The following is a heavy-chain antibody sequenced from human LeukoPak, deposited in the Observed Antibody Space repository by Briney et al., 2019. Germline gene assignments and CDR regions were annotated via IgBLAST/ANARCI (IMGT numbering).Heavy chain of an antibody. D-gene: IGHD3-22*01. V-gene: IGHV3-48*01. CDR3: ARGTYYYDSSGYYGY. CDR1: GFTFSSFN. Sequence: GSLILSCAASGFTFSSFNVNWVRQAPGKGLEWVSYISSSGSTIYYADSVKGRFTISRDNAQNSLFLQMNSLRAEDTAVYYCARGTYYYDSSGYYGYWGQGTLVTVSS. CDR2: ISSSGSTI. J-gene: IGHJ4*02.